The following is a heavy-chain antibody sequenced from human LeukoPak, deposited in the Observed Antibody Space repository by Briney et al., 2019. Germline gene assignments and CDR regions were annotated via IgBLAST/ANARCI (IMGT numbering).Heavy chain of an antibody. D-gene: IGHD2/OR15-2a*01. V-gene: IGHV1-69*05. CDR3: ASLSNPDAFDI. Sequence: SVKVSCKASGGTFSSYAISWVRQAPGQGLEWMGGIIPIFGTANYAQKFQGRVTMTRDTSISTAYMELSRLRSDDTAVYYCASLSNPDAFDIWGQGTMVTVSS. CDR2: IIPIFGTA. J-gene: IGHJ3*02. CDR1: GGTFSSYA.